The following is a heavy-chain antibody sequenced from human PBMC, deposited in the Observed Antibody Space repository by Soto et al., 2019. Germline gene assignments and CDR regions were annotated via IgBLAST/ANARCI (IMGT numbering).Heavy chain of an antibody. D-gene: IGHD6-13*01. CDR3: AIESPGAGHFAY. Sequence: SETLSLTCTVSGDSLNGYYWMWVRQLPGKGLEWMGYIHYSGATHYNPSLRSRVTMSVDTPKNQFSLKLTSVTAADTAVYNCAIESPGAGHFAYWGHG. J-gene: IGHJ4*01. CDR2: IHYSGAT. CDR1: GDSLNGYY. V-gene: IGHV4-59*12.